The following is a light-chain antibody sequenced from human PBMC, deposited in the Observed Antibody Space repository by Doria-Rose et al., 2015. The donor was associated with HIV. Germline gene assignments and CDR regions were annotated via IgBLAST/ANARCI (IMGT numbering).Light chain of an antibody. Sequence: PGEPASISCRSSQSLLQSKGYNYLDWYLQKPGQSPQLLIYLGSNRASGVPDRFSGSASGTDFTLKISRVEAEDVGVYYCMQILQTPYTFGQGTK. CDR1: QSLLQSKGYNY. V-gene: IGKV2-28*01. CDR3: MQILQTPYT. J-gene: IGKJ2*01. CDR2: LGS.